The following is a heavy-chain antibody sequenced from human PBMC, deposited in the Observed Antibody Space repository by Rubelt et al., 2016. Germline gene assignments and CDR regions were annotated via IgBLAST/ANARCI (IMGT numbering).Heavy chain of an antibody. Sequence: VSGFSLSNARMGVSWIRQPPGKALEWLAHIFSNDEKSYSTSLKSRITISKDTSKSQVVLTMANMDPVDTATSYCARILWFGDYYYYYMDVWGKGTTVTVSS. J-gene: IGHJ6*03. CDR2: IFSNDEK. D-gene: IGHD3-10*01. CDR1: GFSLSNARMG. V-gene: IGHV2-26*01. CDR3: ARILWFGDYYYYYMDV.